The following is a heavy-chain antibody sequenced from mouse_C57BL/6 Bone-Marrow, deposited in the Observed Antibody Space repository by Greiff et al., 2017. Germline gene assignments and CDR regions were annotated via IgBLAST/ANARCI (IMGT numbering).Heavy chain of an antibody. J-gene: IGHJ1*03. CDR1: GYTFTDYE. D-gene: IGHD1-2*01. Sequence: QVQLQQSGAELVRPGASVTLSCKASGYTFTDYEMHWVKQTPVHGLEWIGAIDPETGGTAYNQKFKGKAILTADKSSSTAYMELRSLTSEDSAFYYCTDYYGQRYFDVWGTGTTVTVSS. V-gene: IGHV1-15*01. CDR3: TDYYGQRYFDV. CDR2: IDPETGGT.